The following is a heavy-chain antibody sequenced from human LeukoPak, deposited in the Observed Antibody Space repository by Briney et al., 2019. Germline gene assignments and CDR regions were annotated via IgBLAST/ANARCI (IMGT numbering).Heavy chain of an antibody. D-gene: IGHD6-6*01. CDR2: INSNSGGT. Sequence: ASVRVSCKTSGYTFIDYYIHWVRQAPGQGLEWMGWINSNSGGTSYAQKFQGRVTLTRDTPTRTAYMELNRLTSDDTAVYYCARTSIAARRADFDYWGQGTVVTVSS. CDR3: ARTSIAARRADFDY. V-gene: IGHV1-2*02. J-gene: IGHJ4*02. CDR1: GYTFIDYY.